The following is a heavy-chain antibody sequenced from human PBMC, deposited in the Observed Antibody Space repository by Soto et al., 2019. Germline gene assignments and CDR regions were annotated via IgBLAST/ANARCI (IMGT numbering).Heavy chain of an antibody. CDR1: GPSVSDNY. D-gene: IGHD2-21*01. CDR3: VSRIPSWVFDY. Sequence: GSLRRSCGASGPSVSDNYMGWVRQAPGRGLEWVSVMYAGGDTHYADSVKGRFTISRDKSENTLYLQMNSLRDEDTGVYFCVSRIPSWVFDYWGLGTLVTVSS. V-gene: IGHV3-53*01. J-gene: IGHJ4*01. CDR2: MYAGGDT.